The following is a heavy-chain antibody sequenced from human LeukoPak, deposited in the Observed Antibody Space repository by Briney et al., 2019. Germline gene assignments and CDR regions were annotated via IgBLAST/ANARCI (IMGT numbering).Heavy chain of an antibody. J-gene: IGHJ1*01. V-gene: IGHV3-53*01. CDR2: FYSGGNT. CDR3: ARSSDAIIYFQH. D-gene: IGHD3-9*01. Sequence: GGSLRLSCAASGFTFSSYYMNWVRQAPGKGLEWVSVFYSGGNTYYSDSVKGRFTISRDNSKNTLYLQMNSLRVEDTAVYYCARSSDAIIYFQHWGQGTLVTVSS. CDR1: GFTFSSYY.